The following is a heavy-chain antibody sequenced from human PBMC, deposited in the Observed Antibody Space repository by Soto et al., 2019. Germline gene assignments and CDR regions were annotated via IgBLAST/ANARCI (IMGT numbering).Heavy chain of an antibody. CDR1: GGSISSYF. J-gene: IGHJ4*02. V-gene: IGHV4-59*01. D-gene: IGHD6-19*01. CDR3: ARATGSGSIDF. CDR2: IYYTGDT. Sequence: QVQLQESGPGLVKPSETLSLTCTVSGGSISSYFWSWIRQPPGKGLEWIGYIYYTGDTKYTPSLKSRVTISVNMSKNQFSLNLSSVTAADTAGYYCARATGSGSIDFWCQGTLVTVSS.